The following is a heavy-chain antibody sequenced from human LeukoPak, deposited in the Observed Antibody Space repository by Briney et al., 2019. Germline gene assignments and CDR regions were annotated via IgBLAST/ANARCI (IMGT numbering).Heavy chain of an antibody. Sequence: AGGSLRLSCAASGFTFSSCAMSWVRQAPGKGLEWASAISGSGGSTYYADSVKGRFTISRDNSKNTLYLQMNSLRAEDTAVYYCAKRSSGYSSALYYFDYWGQGTLVTVSS. V-gene: IGHV3-23*01. CDR2: ISGSGGST. CDR3: AKRSSGYSSALYYFDY. J-gene: IGHJ4*02. D-gene: IGHD6-19*01. CDR1: GFTFSSCA.